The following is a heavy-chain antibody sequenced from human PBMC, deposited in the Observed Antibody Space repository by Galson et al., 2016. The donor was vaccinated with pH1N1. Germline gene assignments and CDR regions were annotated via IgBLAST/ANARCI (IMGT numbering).Heavy chain of an antibody. CDR3: ARSEYGDYVKYSDL. V-gene: IGHV3-74*01. J-gene: IGHJ2*01. CDR2: INSDGSST. Sequence: SLRLSCAASGFTFSSYWMHWVRQSPGKGLVWVSRINSDGSSTNYADSVKGRFTISRDNAKNTLYLQMNSLRAEDTAMYYCARSEYGDYVKYSDLWGRGTLVTVSS. D-gene: IGHD4-17*01. CDR1: GFTFSSYW.